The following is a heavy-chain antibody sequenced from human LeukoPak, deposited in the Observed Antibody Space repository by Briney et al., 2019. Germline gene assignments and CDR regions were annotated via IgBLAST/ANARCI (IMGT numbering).Heavy chain of an antibody. D-gene: IGHD3-22*01. CDR3: ARPNITSYYDSRGYDAFDV. Sequence: GESLKISCKGSGYMFNAYWIAWVRQMPGKGLEWMGIIYPDDSDTRYSPSFQGQVTISADKSVRTAYLQWSSLKASDTAMYYCARPNITSYYDSRGYDAFDVWGQGKMVTVSS. CDR1: GYMFNAYW. CDR2: IYPDDSDT. V-gene: IGHV5-51*01. J-gene: IGHJ3*01.